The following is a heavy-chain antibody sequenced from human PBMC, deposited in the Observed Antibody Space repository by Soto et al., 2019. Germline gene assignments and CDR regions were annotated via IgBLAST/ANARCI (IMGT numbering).Heavy chain of an antibody. CDR1: GFTFSNAW. CDR3: TTDYENYYDFWSG. J-gene: IGHJ4*02. D-gene: IGHD3-3*01. V-gene: IGHV3-15*07. Sequence: GGSLRLSCAASGFTFSNAWMNWVRQAPGKGLEWVGRIKSKTDGGTTDYAAPVKGRFTISRDDSKNTLYLQMNSLKTEDTAVYYCTTDYENYYDFWSGWGQGTLVTVSS. CDR2: IKSKTDGGTT.